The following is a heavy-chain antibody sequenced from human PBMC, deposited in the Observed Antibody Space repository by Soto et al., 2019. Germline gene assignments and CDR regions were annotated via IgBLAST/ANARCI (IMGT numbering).Heavy chain of an antibody. D-gene: IGHD6-13*01. V-gene: IGHV1-69*13. CDR3: ARRDLSSSWIFDY. J-gene: IGHJ4*02. Sequence: GASVKVSCKAPGGTFSSYAISWVRQAPGQGLEWMGGIIPIFGTANYAQKFQGRVTITADESTSTAYMELSSLRSEDTAVYYCARRDLSSSWIFDYWGQGTLVTVSS. CDR2: IIPIFGTA. CDR1: GGTFSSYA.